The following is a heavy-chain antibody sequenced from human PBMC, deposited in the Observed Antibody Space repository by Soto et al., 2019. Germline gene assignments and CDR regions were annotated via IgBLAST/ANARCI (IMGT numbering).Heavy chain of an antibody. D-gene: IGHD6-13*01. Sequence: GESLKISCKASGYSFITYWIGWVRQMPGKGLEWMGIIYPADSDTRYSPSFQGQVTISADKSISTAYLQWSSLKASDTAMYYCASRPLSKPSAGIFYRMDVWGQGTTVTLSS. CDR2: IYPADSDT. CDR3: ASRPLSKPSAGIFYRMDV. J-gene: IGHJ6*02. V-gene: IGHV5-51*01. CDR1: GYSFITYW.